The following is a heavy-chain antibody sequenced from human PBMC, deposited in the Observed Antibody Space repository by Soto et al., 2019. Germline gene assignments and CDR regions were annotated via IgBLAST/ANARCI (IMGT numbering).Heavy chain of an antibody. V-gene: IGHV3-30*18. J-gene: IGHJ4*02. CDR2: ISYDGSNK. D-gene: IGHD3-10*01. CDR1: GFAFSSYG. CDR3: AKERITMVRGVRGPRYFDY. Sequence: GGSLRLSCAASGFAFSSYGMHWVRQAPGKGLEWVAVISYDGSNKYYADSVKGRFTISRDNSKNTLYLQMNSLRAEDTAVYYCAKERITMVRGVRGPRYFDYWGQGTLVTVSS.